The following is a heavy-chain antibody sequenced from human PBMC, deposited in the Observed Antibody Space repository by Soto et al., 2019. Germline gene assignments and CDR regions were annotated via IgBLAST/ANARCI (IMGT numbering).Heavy chain of an antibody. V-gene: IGHV4-30-4*01. CDR2: IYYSGST. CDR3: AQYGSGRAFAI. D-gene: IGHD6-19*01. Sequence: RQPPGKGLEWIGYIYYSGSTYYNPSLKSRVTISVDTSKNQFSLKLSSVTAADTAVYYGAQYGSGRAFAIWGQRTMVTVSS. J-gene: IGHJ3*02.